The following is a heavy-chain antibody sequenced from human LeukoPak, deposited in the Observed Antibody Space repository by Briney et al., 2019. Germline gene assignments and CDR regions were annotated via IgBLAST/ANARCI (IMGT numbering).Heavy chain of an antibody. CDR3: ARGQASDFDY. CDR1: GFTFSSYS. J-gene: IGHJ4*02. V-gene: IGHV3-21*01. Sequence: PGGSLRLSCAASGFTFSSYSMNWVRQAPRKGLEWVSSISSSSSYIYYADSVKGRFTISRDNAKNSLYLQMNSLRAEDTAVYYCARGQASDFDYWGQGTLVTVSS. CDR2: ISSSSSYI.